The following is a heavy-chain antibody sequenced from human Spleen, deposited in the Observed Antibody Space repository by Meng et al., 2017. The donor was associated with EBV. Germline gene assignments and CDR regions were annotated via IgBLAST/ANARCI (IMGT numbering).Heavy chain of an antibody. V-gene: IGHV4-34*01. J-gene: IGHJ5*01. CDR3: ARAGSFLGIIDS. CDR2: INHSGIT. CDR1: GGSFNDYY. Sequence: HVHLQQWGAGLLKPSETLSLTCAVYGGSFNDYYWTWIRQPPGKGLEWIGEINHSGITNYNPSLKSRVTISVDTSKNQFSLKLSSVTAADTAVYYCARAGSFLGIIDSWGQGTLVTVSS. D-gene: IGHD2/OR15-2a*01.